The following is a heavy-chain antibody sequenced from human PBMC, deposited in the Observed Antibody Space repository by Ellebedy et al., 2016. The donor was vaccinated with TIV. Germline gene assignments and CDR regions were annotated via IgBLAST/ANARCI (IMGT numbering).Heavy chain of an antibody. CDR3: AREGSSLEYYFDY. Sequence: SVKVSCXASGGTFSSYAISWVRQAPGQGLEWMGGIIPIFGTANYAQKFQGRVTITADESTSTAYMELSSLRSEDTAVYYCAREGSSLEYYFDYWGQGTLVTVSS. D-gene: IGHD6-6*01. J-gene: IGHJ4*02. V-gene: IGHV1-69*13. CDR1: GGTFSSYA. CDR2: IIPIFGTA.